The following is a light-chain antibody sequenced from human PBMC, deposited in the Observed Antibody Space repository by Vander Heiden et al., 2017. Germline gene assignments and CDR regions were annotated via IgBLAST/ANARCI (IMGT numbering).Light chain of an antibody. V-gene: IGKV3-15*01. CDR1: QSVSSN. CDR2: GAS. J-gene: IGKJ3*01. Sequence: EIVMTQSPATLSVSPWERATLSCRASQSVSSNLAWYQQKPGQAPRLLIYGASTRATGIPARFSGSGSGTEFTLTISSLQSEDFAVYYCQQDNNWPHMFGHGTKVDIK. CDR3: QQDNNWPHM.